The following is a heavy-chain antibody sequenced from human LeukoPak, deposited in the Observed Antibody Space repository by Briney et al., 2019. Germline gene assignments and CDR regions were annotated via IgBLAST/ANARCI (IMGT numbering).Heavy chain of an antibody. Sequence: GGSLRLSCAASGFTFSNFGMHWVRQAPGQGLEWVTFIPYDGSSKYYADSVKGRFTISRDNSKNTLSLQMNSLRAEDTAIYYCANGPTKDGSHYYFDFWGQGTLVTVSS. J-gene: IGHJ4*02. CDR2: IPYDGSSK. CDR3: ANGPTKDGSHYYFDF. CDR1: GFTFSNFG. V-gene: IGHV3-30*02. D-gene: IGHD5-24*01.